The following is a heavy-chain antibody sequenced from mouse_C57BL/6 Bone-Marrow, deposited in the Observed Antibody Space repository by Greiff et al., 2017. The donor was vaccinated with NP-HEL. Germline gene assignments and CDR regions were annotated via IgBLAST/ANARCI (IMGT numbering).Heavy chain of an antibody. V-gene: IGHV1-63*01. D-gene: IGHD1-1*01. CDR1: GYTFTNYW. Sequence: QVQLQQSGAELVRPGTSVKMSCKASGYTFTNYWIGWAKQRPGHGLEWIGDIYPGGGYTNYNEKFKGKATLTADKSSSTAYMQFSSLTSDDSAIYYCAKGDYVWYYDVWGTGTTVTVSS. CDR3: AKGDYVWYYDV. CDR2: IYPGGGYT. J-gene: IGHJ1*03.